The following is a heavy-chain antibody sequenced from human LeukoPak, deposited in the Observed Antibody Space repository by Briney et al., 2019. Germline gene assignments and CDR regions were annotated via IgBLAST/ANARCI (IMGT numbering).Heavy chain of an antibody. CDR2: INHSGST. CDR1: GGSFSGYY. J-gene: IGHJ4*02. V-gene: IGHV4-34*01. CDR3: ARGSKGPRYYDSSGYLGLFDY. D-gene: IGHD3-22*01. Sequence: SETLSLTCAVYGGSFSGYYWSWIRQPPGKGLEWIGEINHSGSTNYNPSLKSRVTISVDTSKNQFSLKLSSVTAADTAVYYCARGSKGPRYYDSSGYLGLFDYWGQGTLVTVSS.